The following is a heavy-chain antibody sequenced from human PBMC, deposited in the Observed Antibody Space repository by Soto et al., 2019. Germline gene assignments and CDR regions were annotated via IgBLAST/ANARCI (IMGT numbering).Heavy chain of an antibody. CDR3: AKVASYYYGSGDPFDY. Sequence: GGSLRLSCAASGFTFDDYAMHWVRQAPGKGLEWVSGISWNSGSIGYADSVKGRFTISRDNAKNSLYLQMNSLRAEDTALYYCAKVASYYYGSGDPFDYWGQRTLVTVSS. J-gene: IGHJ4*02. V-gene: IGHV3-9*01. CDR2: ISWNSGSI. D-gene: IGHD3-10*01. CDR1: GFTFDDYA.